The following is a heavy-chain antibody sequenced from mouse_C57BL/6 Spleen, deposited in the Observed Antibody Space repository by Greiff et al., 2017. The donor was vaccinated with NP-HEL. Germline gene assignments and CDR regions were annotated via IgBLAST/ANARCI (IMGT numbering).Heavy chain of an antibody. D-gene: IGHD1-1*01. J-gene: IGHJ4*01. CDR1: GYAFSSSW. V-gene: IGHV1-82*01. CDR2: IYPGDGDT. Sequence: VLLQQSGPELVKPGASVKISCKASGYAFSSSWMNWVKQRPGKGLEWIGRIYPGDGDTNYNGKFKGKATLTADKSSSTAYMQLSSLTSEDSAVYFCARTGTTVYAKDYWGQGTSVTVSS. CDR3: ARTGTTVYAKDY.